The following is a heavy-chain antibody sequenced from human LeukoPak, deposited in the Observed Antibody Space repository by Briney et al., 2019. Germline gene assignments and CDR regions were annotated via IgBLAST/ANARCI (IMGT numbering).Heavy chain of an antibody. Sequence: GSLRLSCAASGFTVSSNYMSWVRQAPGKGLEWVSVIYSGGSTYYADSVKGRFTISRDNSKNTLYLQMNSLRAEDTAVYYCAKGGDFWSGPQFDYWGQGTLVTVSS. CDR1: GFTVSSNY. CDR3: AKGGDFWSGPQFDY. J-gene: IGHJ4*02. CDR2: IYSGGST. D-gene: IGHD3-3*01. V-gene: IGHV3-66*01.